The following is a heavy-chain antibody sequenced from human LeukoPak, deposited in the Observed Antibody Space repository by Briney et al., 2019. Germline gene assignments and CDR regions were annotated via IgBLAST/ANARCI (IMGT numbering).Heavy chain of an antibody. CDR2: ISSSSSYI. V-gene: IGHV3-21*01. J-gene: IGHJ3*02. D-gene: IGHD5-18*01. Sequence: GGSLRLSCAASGFTFSSYSMNWVRQAPGKGLEWVSSISSSSSYIYYADSVKGRFTISRDNAKNSLYLQMNRLRAEDTAVYYCARDQGNTAMVLDAFDIWGQGTMVTVSS. CDR1: GFTFSSYS. CDR3: ARDQGNTAMVLDAFDI.